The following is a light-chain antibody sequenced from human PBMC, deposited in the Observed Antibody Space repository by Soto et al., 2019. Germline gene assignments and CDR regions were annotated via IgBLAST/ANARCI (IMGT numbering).Light chain of an antibody. V-gene: IGKV1-5*01. Sequence: DIQMTQSPSTLSASIGDRVTITFRASQSISSWLAWYQHKPGKAPKLLIYDASSLESGVPSRFSGSGSETEFTLTISSLQPDDFATYYCQQYNSYSWKFGQGTMVDIK. CDR2: DAS. J-gene: IGKJ1*01. CDR1: QSISSW. CDR3: QQYNSYSWK.